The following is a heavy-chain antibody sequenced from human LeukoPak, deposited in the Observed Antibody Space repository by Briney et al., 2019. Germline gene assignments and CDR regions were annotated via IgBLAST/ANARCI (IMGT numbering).Heavy chain of an antibody. CDR3: ASGGDYYDSSGYYYFGSFDY. V-gene: IGHV4-39*07. J-gene: IGHJ4*02. Sequence: SETLSLTCTVSGGSISSSSYCWGWIRQPPGKGLEWIGSIYYSRSTYYNPSLKSRVTISVDTSKNQFSLKLSSVTAADTAVYSCASGGDYYDSSGYYYFGSFDYWGQGTLVTVSS. D-gene: IGHD3-22*01. CDR2: IYYSRST. CDR1: GGSISSSSYC.